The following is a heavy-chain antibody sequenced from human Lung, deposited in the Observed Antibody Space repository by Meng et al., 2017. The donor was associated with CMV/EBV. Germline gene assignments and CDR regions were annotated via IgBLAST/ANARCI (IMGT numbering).Heavy chain of an antibody. J-gene: IGHJ4*02. V-gene: IGHV1-18*01. CDR1: GSTFTTGG. D-gene: IGHD2-21*02. Sequence: PVVVVGTRVKRPGAPLEVSLKALGSTFTTGGIAWVRQAPGQGLEWMGWISTYNGKTDDGQELQGRVTMTTDTSTSTAYMELRSLKSDDTAVYYCARLVYCGGACYWALNYWGQGTLVPVSS. CDR3: ARLVYCGGACYWALNY. CDR2: ISTYNGKT.